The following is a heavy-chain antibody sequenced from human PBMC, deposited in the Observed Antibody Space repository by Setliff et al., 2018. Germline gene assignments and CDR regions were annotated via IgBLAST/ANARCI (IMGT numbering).Heavy chain of an antibody. J-gene: IGHJ4*02. CDR1: GGSISSYY. CDR3: ARTTYDYDTAGYDF. D-gene: IGHD3-22*01. V-gene: IGHV4-4*07. CDR2: IYTTGST. Sequence: SETLSLTCAVSGGSISSYYWSWIRQPAGKGLEWIGQIYTTGSTNYNPSLKSRVTLSVDTSKNQFSLKLTSVTAADTAIYYCARTTYDYDTAGYDFWGQGTLVTVSS.